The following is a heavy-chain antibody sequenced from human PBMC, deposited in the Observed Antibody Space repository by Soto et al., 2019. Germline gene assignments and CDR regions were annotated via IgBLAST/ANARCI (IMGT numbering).Heavy chain of an antibody. D-gene: IGHD2-8*01. J-gene: IGHJ4*02. CDR2: ISAYNGNT. CDR3: AGGAPSSVLMVYAIFDY. Sequence: ASVKVSCKASGYTFTSYGISWVRQAPGQGLEWMGWISAYNGNTNYAQKLQGRVTMTTDTSTSTAYMELRSLRSDDTAVYYCAGGAPSSVLMVYAIFDYWGQGTLVTVSS. CDR1: GYTFTSYG. V-gene: IGHV1-18*01.